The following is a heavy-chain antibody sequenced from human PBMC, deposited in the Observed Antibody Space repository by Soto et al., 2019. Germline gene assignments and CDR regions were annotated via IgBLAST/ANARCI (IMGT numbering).Heavy chain of an antibody. J-gene: IGHJ4*02. CDR3: AIDRGTMIVVVIFDY. CDR2: ISYDGSNK. D-gene: IGHD3-22*01. CDR1: GFTFSSYA. Sequence: PGGSLRLSCAASGFTFSSYAMHWVRQAPGKGLEWVAVISYDGSNKYYADSVKGRFTISRDNSKNTLYLQMNSLRAEDTAVYYCAIDRGTMIVVVIFDYRAQRTPVTGSS. V-gene: IGHV3-30-3*01.